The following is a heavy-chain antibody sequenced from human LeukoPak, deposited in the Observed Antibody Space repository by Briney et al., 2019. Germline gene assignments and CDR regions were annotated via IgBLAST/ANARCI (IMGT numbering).Heavy chain of an antibody. V-gene: IGHV3-66*01. D-gene: IGHD1-26*01. J-gene: IGHJ3*02. Sequence: GGSLRLSCAASGFTVSTNYMSWVRQAPGKGLEWVSVIYSGGSTYYADSVKGRFTISRDNSKNTLYLQMNSLRAEDTAVYYCAKDPRERLQGAFDIWGQGTMVTVSS. CDR1: GFTVSTNY. CDR3: AKDPRERLQGAFDI. CDR2: IYSGGST.